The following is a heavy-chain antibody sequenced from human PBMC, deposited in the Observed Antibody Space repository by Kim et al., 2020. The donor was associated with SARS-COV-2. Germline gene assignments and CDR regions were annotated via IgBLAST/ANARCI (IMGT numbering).Heavy chain of an antibody. D-gene: IGHD3-10*01. CDR3: ARQSDGDLQVRWDYYYNGMDV. Sequence: GESLKISCQGFGYSFSRYWIAWVRQMPGKGLEWMGIIYPGDADTRYSPSYQGQLTISADKYIRTAYLHWNSLKDSDTAIYYCARQSDGDLQVRWDYYYNGMDVGRQGTTVIVSS. CDR1: GYSFSRYW. V-gene: IGHV5-51*01. J-gene: IGHJ6*02. CDR2: IYPGDADT.